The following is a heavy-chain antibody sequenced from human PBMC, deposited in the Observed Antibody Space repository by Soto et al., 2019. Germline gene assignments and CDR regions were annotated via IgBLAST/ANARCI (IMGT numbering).Heavy chain of an antibody. J-gene: IGHJ5*02. CDR1: GDTISTGGYS. V-gene: IGHV4-30-2*01. CDR3: AXXTXGXYVGYFDP. CDR2: TYHSGNP. D-gene: IGHD5-12*01. Sequence: QLQLQESGSRLVKSSETLSLTCAVSGDTISTGGYSWAWIRQPPGKALEWIGHTYHSGNPYYNPSLKSRVXXXXXXXXXXXSXXXXXXXXAXXXXXXXAXXTXGXYVGYFDPWGQGTLVTVSS.